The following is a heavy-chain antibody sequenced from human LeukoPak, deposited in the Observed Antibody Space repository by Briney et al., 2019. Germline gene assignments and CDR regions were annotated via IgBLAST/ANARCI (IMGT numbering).Heavy chain of an antibody. CDR1: GGSISSYY. CDR2: IYYSGST. J-gene: IGHJ3*02. Sequence: SETLSLTCTVSGGSISSYYWSWIRQPPGKGLEWIGYIYYSGSTNYNPSLKSRVTISVDRSKNQFSLKLSSVTAADTAVYYCARALGYYDSSGYYPSVAFDIWGQGTMVTVSS. CDR3: ARALGYYDSSGYYPSVAFDI. V-gene: IGHV4-59*12. D-gene: IGHD3-22*01.